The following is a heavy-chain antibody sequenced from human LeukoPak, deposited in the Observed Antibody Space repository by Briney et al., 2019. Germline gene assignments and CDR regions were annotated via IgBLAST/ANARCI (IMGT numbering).Heavy chain of an antibody. CDR3: ATDSSGYLRPFDY. CDR2: FDPEDGDT. Sequence: ASVKVSCKVSGYTLTELSMHWVRQAPGKGLEWMGGFDPEDGDTIYAQKFQGRVTMNEDTPTDTAYMELSSLRSEDTAVYYCATDSSGYLRPFDYWGQGTLVTVSS. V-gene: IGHV1-24*01. D-gene: IGHD3-22*01. CDR1: GYTLTELS. J-gene: IGHJ4*02.